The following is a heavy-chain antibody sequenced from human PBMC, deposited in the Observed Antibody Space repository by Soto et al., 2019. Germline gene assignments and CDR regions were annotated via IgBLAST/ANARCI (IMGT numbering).Heavy chain of an antibody. V-gene: IGHV3-7*01. Sequence: GGSLRLSCAASGFRFSSYWMSWVRQAPGKGLEWVANIKEDGSEKYYVDSVKGRFSISRDNAKNSLYLQMNSLRAEDTAVYYCARVGAPGGYYYYFDYWGRGTQVTVSS. CDR2: IKEDGSEK. CDR3: ARVGAPGGYYYYFDY. CDR1: GFRFSSYW. J-gene: IGHJ4*02. D-gene: IGHD3-22*01.